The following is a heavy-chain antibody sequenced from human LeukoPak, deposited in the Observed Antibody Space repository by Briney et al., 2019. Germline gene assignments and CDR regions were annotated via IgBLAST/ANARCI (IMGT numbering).Heavy chain of an antibody. Sequence: ASVKVSCKASGYTFTGYYMHWVRQAPGQGLEWMGRINPNSGSTNYAQKFQGRVTMTRDTSISTAYMELSRLRSDDTAVYYCARSKSYYDSSGYDYWGQGTLVTVSS. CDR2: INPNSGST. J-gene: IGHJ4*02. CDR3: ARSKSYYDSSGYDY. D-gene: IGHD3-22*01. CDR1: GYTFTGYY. V-gene: IGHV1-2*06.